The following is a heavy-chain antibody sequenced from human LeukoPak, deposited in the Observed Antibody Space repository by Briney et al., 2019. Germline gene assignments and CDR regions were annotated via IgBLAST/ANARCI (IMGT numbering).Heavy chain of an antibody. J-gene: IGHJ3*02. D-gene: IGHD4-17*01. CDR2: IYYSGST. V-gene: IGHV4-59*08. CDR1: GGSFSGYY. CDR3: ARQCSDYGDHAFDI. Sequence: PSETLSLTCAVYGGSFSGYYWSWIRQPPGKGLEWIAYIYYSGSTNYNPSLKSRVTISVDTSKNQFSLKLSSVTAADTAVYYCARQCSDYGDHAFDIWGQGTMVTVSS.